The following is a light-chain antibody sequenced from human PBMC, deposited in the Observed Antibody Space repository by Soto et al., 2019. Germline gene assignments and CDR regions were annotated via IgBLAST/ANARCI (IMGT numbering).Light chain of an antibody. CDR1: SSDVGSYDL. V-gene: IGLV2-23*02. CDR3: CSFADSTIWV. Sequence: QSVLSQPASVSASPGQSVTISCTGTSSDVGSYDLVSWYQHHPGTTPKLMIFEVTKRPSGVSHRFSGSKSGNTASLTISGLQAEDEADYYCCSFADSTIWVFGGGTKLTVL. J-gene: IGLJ3*02. CDR2: EVT.